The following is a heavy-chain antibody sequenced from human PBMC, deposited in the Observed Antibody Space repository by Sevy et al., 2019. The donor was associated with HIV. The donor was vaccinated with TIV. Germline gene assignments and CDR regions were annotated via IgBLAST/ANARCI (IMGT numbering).Heavy chain of an antibody. J-gene: IGHJ4*02. CDR1: GGSFSGYY. Sequence: SETLSLTCAVYGGSFSGYYWSWIRQPPGKGLEWIGEINHSGSTNYNPSLKSRVTISVDTSKNQFSMKRSSVTAADTAVYYCGGAKDGYNPLDYWGQGTLVTVSS. CDR3: GGAKDGYNPLDY. V-gene: IGHV4-34*01. D-gene: IGHD5-12*01. CDR2: INHSGST.